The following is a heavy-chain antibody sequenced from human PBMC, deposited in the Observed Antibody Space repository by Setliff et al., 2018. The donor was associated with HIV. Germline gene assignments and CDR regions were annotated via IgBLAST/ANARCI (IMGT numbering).Heavy chain of an antibody. CDR1: GGSFSGYY. CDR3: AGGPGTTSIDY. CDR2: INHSGST. D-gene: IGHD1-26*01. Sequence: SETLSLTCAVYGGSFSGYYWSWIRQPPGKGLEWIGEINHSGSTNYNMSLWGRVTISLDASRNQFSLELISVTAADTAVYYCAGGPGTTSIDYWAQGTLVTVS. J-gene: IGHJ4*02. V-gene: IGHV4-34*01.